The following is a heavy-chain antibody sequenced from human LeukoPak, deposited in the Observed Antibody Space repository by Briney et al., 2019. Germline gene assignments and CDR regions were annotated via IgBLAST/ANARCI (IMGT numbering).Heavy chain of an antibody. CDR2: ISSNGGST. J-gene: IGHJ6*02. Sequence: PGGSLRLSCSASGFTFSSYAMHSVRQAPGKGLEYVSAISSNGGSTYYADSVKGRFTISRDNSKNTLYLQMSSLRAEDTAVYYCSGGYSNYLYGMDVWGQGTTVTVSS. D-gene: IGHD4-11*01. CDR1: GFTFSSYA. CDR3: SGGYSNYLYGMDV. V-gene: IGHV3-64D*09.